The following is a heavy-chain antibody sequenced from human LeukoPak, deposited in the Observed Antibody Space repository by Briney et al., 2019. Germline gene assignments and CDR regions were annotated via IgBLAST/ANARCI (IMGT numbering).Heavy chain of an antibody. Sequence: SETLSLTCTVSGGSISSGVYYWGWIRQPPGKGLEWIGSIYYSGTTYYNPSLKSRVTISVDTSRNQFSLKLSSVTAADTAVFHCARHSRGYYDSTGYYYGSHAFDIWGQGTMVTVSS. CDR2: IYYSGTT. D-gene: IGHD3-22*01. CDR3: ARHSRGYYDSTGYYYGSHAFDI. V-gene: IGHV4-39*01. J-gene: IGHJ3*02. CDR1: GGSISSGVYY.